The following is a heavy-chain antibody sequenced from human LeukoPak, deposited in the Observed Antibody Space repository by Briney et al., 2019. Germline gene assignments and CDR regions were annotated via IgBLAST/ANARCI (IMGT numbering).Heavy chain of an antibody. Sequence: SETLSLTCAVYGGSFSGYYWSWIRQPPGKGLEWIGEINHSGSTNYNPSLKSRVTISVDTSKNQFSLKLSSVTAADTAVYYCARGGWYSSRPMADWGQGTLVTVSS. CDR2: INHSGST. CDR3: ARGGWYSSRPMAD. V-gene: IGHV4-34*01. J-gene: IGHJ4*02. CDR1: GGSFSGYY. D-gene: IGHD6-13*01.